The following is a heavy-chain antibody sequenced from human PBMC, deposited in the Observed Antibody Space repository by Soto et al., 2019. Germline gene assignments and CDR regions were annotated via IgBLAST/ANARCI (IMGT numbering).Heavy chain of an antibody. J-gene: IGHJ4*02. D-gene: IGHD2-21*02. CDR3: AKDSGRAYCGGDCYMVY. V-gene: IGHV3-23*01. CDR1: GFTFSSYA. CDR2: ISGSGGST. Sequence: GGSLRLSCAASGFTFSSYAMSWVRQAPGKGLEWVSAISGSGGSTYYADSVKGRFTISRDNSKNTLYLQMNSLRAEDTAVHYCAKDSGRAYCGGDCYMVYWGQGTLVTVSS.